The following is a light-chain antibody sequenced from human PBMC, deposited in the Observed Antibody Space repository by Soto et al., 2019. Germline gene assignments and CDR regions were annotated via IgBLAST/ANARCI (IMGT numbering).Light chain of an antibody. CDR3: QQYGRSPRYT. CDR2: GAS. Sequence: EIVLTQSPGTLSLSPGERATLSCRASQSVGRNYLAWYQQKPGQAPRLLIYGASSRATGIPDRFSGSGSGTDFTLTISRLEPEDFAVYYCQQYGRSPRYTFGQGTKLEIK. CDR1: QSVGRNY. V-gene: IGKV3-20*01. J-gene: IGKJ2*01.